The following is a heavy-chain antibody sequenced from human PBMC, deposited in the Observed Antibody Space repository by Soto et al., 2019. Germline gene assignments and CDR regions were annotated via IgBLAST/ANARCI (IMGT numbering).Heavy chain of an antibody. Sequence: SVKVSCKASGGTFSNHAINWVRQAPGQGPEWMGGIILPFGTANYAQNFQGRVTITADESTSTAYMELSSLRSEDTAVYYCARGASMWPGDYISYYYGMDVWGQGTTVTVSS. J-gene: IGHJ6*02. CDR3: ARGASMWPGDYISYYYGMDV. CDR2: IILPFGTA. CDR1: GGTFSNHA. D-gene: IGHD4-17*01. V-gene: IGHV1-69*13.